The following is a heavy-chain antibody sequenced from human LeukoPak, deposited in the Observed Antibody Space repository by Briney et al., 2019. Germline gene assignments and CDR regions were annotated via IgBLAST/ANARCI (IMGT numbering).Heavy chain of an antibody. CDR3: ATNGGGVCSSTSCFLDP. V-gene: IGHV1-69-2*01. CDR1: GYTFTDYY. D-gene: IGHD2-2*01. J-gene: IGHJ5*02. Sequence: ASVKISCKVSGYTFTDYYMHWVKQAPGKGLEWMGLVDPEDGETIYAEKFQGRVTITADTSTDTAYMELSSLRSEDTAVYYCATNGGGVCSSTSCFLDPWSQGTLVTVSS. CDR2: VDPEDGET.